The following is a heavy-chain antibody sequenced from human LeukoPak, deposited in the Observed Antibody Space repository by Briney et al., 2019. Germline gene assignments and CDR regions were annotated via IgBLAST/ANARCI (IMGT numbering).Heavy chain of an antibody. CDR2: ISDSGTTI. D-gene: IGHD6-19*01. J-gene: IGHJ5*02. Sequence: GGSLRLSCAASGFTFSSYEMNWVRQAPGKGLEWISYISDSGTTINYADSVKGRFTISRDNAENSLYLQMNSLRAEDTAVYYCVRDHSGWSLDPWGQGTLVTVSS. CDR1: GFTFSSYE. CDR3: VRDHSGWSLDP. V-gene: IGHV3-48*03.